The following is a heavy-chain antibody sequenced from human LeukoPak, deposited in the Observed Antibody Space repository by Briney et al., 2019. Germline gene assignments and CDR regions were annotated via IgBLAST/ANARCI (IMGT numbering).Heavy chain of an antibody. Sequence: GGGLRLSCAPSVDTLSIDWIHGVREAPGRGLVCVSRINSEGRSRSYADSVKGRFTISRDNDKNTLYLQMNSLRAEDTAVYCCARDQTAAYDYWGQGTLVTVSS. V-gene: IGHV3-74*01. D-gene: IGHD6-13*01. CDR2: INSEGRSR. CDR3: ARDQTAAYDY. CDR1: VDTLSIDW. J-gene: IGHJ4*02.